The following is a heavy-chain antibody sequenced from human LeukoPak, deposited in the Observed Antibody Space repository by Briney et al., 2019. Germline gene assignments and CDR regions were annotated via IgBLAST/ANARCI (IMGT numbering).Heavy chain of an antibody. V-gene: IGHV3-64D*09. Sequence: GGSLRLSCSASGFTLSTSAMHWVRQAPGRGLEYVSFLPYIGGSTYNADSVTGRFTTSRDNSRNTLYLQMSGLRAEVTAVYYSARDPYGSGDGYFDYWGQGTLVTVSS. J-gene: IGHJ4*02. D-gene: IGHD3-10*01. CDR1: GFTLSTSA. CDR3: ARDPYGSGDGYFDY. CDR2: LPYIGGST.